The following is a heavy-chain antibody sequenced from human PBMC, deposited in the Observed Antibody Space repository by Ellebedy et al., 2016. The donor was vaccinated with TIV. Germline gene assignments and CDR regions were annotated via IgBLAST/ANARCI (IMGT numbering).Heavy chain of an antibody. Sequence: SETLSLXXTVSGYSISSGYYWGWIRQPPGRGLEWIGSIYHSGSTYYNPSLKSRVTISVDTSKNQFSLKLSSVTAADTAVYYCARDPDSSGYFDFDYWGQGTLVTVSS. V-gene: IGHV4-38-2*02. CDR2: IYHSGST. D-gene: IGHD3-22*01. CDR3: ARDPDSSGYFDFDY. J-gene: IGHJ4*02. CDR1: GYSISSGYY.